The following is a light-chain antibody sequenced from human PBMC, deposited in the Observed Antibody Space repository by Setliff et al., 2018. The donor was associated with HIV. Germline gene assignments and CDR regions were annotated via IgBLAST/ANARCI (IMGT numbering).Light chain of an antibody. V-gene: IGLV2-14*03. Sequence: QSALAQPASVSGSPGQSITISCTGTRSDVGGYNSVSWYQQHPGKVPKVLIYEVSTRPSGVSNRFSGSKSGNTASLTISGLQTEDEADYYCSSYTSSSTDVFGTGTKVTVL. CDR3: SSYTSSSTDV. J-gene: IGLJ1*01. CDR2: EVS. CDR1: RSDVGGYNS.